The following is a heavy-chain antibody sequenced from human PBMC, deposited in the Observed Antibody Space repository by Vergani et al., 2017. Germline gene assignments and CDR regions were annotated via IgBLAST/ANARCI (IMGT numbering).Heavy chain of an antibody. D-gene: IGHD6-13*01. CDR3: ASPPAAGSGKVSWGY. Sequence: QVQLQQWGAGLLKPSETLSLTCAVYGGSFSGYYWSWIRQPPGKGLEWIGEINHSGSTNYNPSLKSRVTISVDTSKNQFSLKLSSVTAADTAVYYCASPPAAGSGKVSWGYWGQGTLVTVSS. V-gene: IGHV4-34*01. CDR2: INHSGST. CDR1: GGSFSGYY. J-gene: IGHJ4*02.